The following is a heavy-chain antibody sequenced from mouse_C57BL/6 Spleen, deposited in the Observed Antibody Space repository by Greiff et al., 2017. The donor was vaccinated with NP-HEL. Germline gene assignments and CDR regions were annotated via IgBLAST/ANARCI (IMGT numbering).Heavy chain of an antibody. CDR2: INPNNGGT. D-gene: IGHD4-1*01. CDR3: ARETGTWYFDV. J-gene: IGHJ1*03. Sequence: EVHLVESGPELVKPGASVKMSCKASGYTFTDYNMHWVKQSHGKSLEWIGYINPNNGGTSYNQKFKGKATLTVNKSSSTAYMELRSLTSEDSAVYYCARETGTWYFDVWGTGTTVTVSS. CDR1: GYTFTDYN. V-gene: IGHV1-22*01.